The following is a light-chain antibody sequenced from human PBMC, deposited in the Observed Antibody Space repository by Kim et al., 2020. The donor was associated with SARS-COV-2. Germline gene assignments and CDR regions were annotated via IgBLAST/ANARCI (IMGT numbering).Light chain of an antibody. Sequence: GSISCRCRYSLVYSEGYICLHWFNQRTDRCPRRRIYKVSNRVSGVLDRFSGSGSGTDFTLQISRVEAEGVGVYYCMQGTHWPFTFGPGTKVDIK. CDR2: KVS. CDR1: YSLVYSEGYIC. V-gene: IGKV2-30*01. CDR3: MQGTHWPFT. J-gene: IGKJ3*01.